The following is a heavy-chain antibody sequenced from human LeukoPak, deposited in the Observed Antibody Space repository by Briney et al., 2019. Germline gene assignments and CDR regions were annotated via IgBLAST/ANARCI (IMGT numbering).Heavy chain of an antibody. CDR1: GFTFSSYW. D-gene: IGHD2-15*01. Sequence: GGSLRLSCAASGFTFSSYWMSWVRQAPGKGLEWVANIKQDGSEKYYVDSVKGRFTISRDNAKNSLYLQMNSLRAEDTAVYYCARDVVVVVAANHGFDYWGQGTLVTVSS. CDR3: ARDVVVVVAANHGFDY. J-gene: IGHJ4*02. CDR2: IKQDGSEK. V-gene: IGHV3-7*01.